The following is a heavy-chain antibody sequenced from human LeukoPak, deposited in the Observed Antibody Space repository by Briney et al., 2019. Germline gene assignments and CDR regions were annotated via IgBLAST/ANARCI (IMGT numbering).Heavy chain of an antibody. Sequence: ASVKVSCKASAYTFTSYDINWVRQATGQGLEWMGWMNPNSGNTGYAQKFQGRVTITRNTSISTAYMELSSLRSEDTAVYYCAREGDYDAFDIWGQGTMVTVSS. CDR2: MNPNSGNT. D-gene: IGHD4-17*01. V-gene: IGHV1-8*03. J-gene: IGHJ3*02. CDR1: AYTFTSYD. CDR3: AREGDYDAFDI.